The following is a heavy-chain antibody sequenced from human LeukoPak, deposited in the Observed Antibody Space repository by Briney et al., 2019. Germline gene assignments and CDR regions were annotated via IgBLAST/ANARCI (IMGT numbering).Heavy chain of an antibody. CDR2: NYYTGST. V-gene: IGHV4-59*08. CDR3: ARLSSGSNPPFDY. CDR1: GGSINNYY. Sequence: PSETLSLTCTVSGGSINNYYWSWVRQTPGKGLECIGYNYYTGSTNYNPSLRSRVTMSVDTSTNQFSLELSSVTAADTAVYYCARLSSGSNPPFDYWGQGTLVTVSS. J-gene: IGHJ4*02. D-gene: IGHD3-22*01.